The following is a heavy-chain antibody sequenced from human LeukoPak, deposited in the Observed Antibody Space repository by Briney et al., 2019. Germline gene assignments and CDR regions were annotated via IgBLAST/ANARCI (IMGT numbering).Heavy chain of an antibody. V-gene: IGHV3-48*02. CDR3: ARDSSSWYHYYYYGMDV. J-gene: IGHJ6*02. CDR2: ISSSSSTI. CDR1: GFTFSSYS. D-gene: IGHD6-13*01. Sequence: GGSLRLSCAASGFTFSSYSMNWVRQTPGKGLEWVSYISSSSSTIYYADSVKGRFTISRDNAKNSLYLQMNSLRDEDTAVYYCARDSSSWYHYYYYGMDVWGQGTTVTVSS.